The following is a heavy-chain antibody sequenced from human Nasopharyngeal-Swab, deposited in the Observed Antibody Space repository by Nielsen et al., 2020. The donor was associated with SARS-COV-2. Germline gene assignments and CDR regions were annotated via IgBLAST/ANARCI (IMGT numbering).Heavy chain of an antibody. Sequence: GESLKISCAASGFTFNNFGMHWVRQAPGKRLEWVAFISYEGSIRNYIDSVKGRFTVSRDSSKNTVYLQMNSLRPDDTAVYFCAKSMAYFQLSGTYNLDFWGQGTLVTVSS. CDR1: GFTFNNFG. J-gene: IGHJ4*02. D-gene: IGHD2-21*01. CDR2: ISYEGSIR. CDR3: AKSMAYFQLSGTYNLDF. V-gene: IGHV3-30*18.